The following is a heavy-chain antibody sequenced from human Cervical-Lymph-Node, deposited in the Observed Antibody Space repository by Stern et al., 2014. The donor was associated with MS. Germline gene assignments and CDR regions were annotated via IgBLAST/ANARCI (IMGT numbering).Heavy chain of an antibody. Sequence: QVQLVQSGGGVVQPGRSLRLSCAASGFTFSAYGMHWVRQAPGKGLEWVAVIWYDGSKEYYADSVKGRFTISRDNSKNTLFLQMNSLRAEDTAVYFCARDVVEMSTDYHPYFDYWGQGALVTVSS. V-gene: IGHV3-33*01. CDR3: ARDVVEMSTDYHPYFDY. CDR2: IWYDGSKE. D-gene: IGHD5-24*01. CDR1: GFTFSAYG. J-gene: IGHJ4*02.